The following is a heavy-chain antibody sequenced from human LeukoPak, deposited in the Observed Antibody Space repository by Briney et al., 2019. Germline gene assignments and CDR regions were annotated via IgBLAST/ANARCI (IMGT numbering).Heavy chain of an antibody. D-gene: IGHD5-12*01. Sequence: ASVNVSCKASGYTFTSYDINWVRQATGQGLEWMGWMNPNRGNTGYAQKFQGRVTMTRNTSISTAYMELSSLRSEDTAVYYCARRLLEGGYLFSIGGWDYYYGMDVWGQGTTVTVSS. CDR1: GYTFTSYD. J-gene: IGHJ6*02. CDR2: MNPNRGNT. CDR3: ARRLLEGGYLFSIGGWDYYYGMDV. V-gene: IGHV1-8*01.